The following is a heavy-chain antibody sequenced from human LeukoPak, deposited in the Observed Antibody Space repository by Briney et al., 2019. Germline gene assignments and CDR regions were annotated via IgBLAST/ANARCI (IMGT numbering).Heavy chain of an antibody. J-gene: IGHJ4*02. CDR2: INVGNGNT. CDR1: GYTFTSYA. V-gene: IGHV1-3*01. D-gene: IGHD2-8*01. Sequence: ASVKVSCKASGYTFTSYAMHWVRQAPGQRLEWMGWINVGNGNTKYSQKFQGRVTITRDTSASTAYMELSSLRSEDTAVYYCARDWSGYCTNGVCYKWLVNYYFDYWGQGTLVTVSS. CDR3: ARDWSGYCTNGVCYKWLVNYYFDY.